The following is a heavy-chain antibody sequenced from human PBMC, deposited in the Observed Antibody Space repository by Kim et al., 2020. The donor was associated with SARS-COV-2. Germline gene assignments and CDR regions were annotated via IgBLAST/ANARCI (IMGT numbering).Heavy chain of an antibody. J-gene: IGHJ3*02. V-gene: IGHV4-59*13. CDR1: GGSISSYY. CDR3: ARVRPTVTTLVDAFDI. D-gene: IGHD4-17*01. Sequence: SETLSLTCTVSGGSISSYYWSWIRQPPGKGLEWIGYIYYSGSTNYNPSLKSRVTISVDTSKNQFSLKLSSVTAADTAVYYCARVRPTVTTLVDAFDIWGQGTMVTVSS. CDR2: IYYSGST.